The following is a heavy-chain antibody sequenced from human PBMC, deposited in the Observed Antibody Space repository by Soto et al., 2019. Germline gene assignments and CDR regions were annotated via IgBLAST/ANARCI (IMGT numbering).Heavy chain of an antibody. J-gene: IGHJ5*02. CDR2: IYHSGRT. Sequence: SETLSLTCSISGGSISDYQWNWIRQPPGKGLEWIGYIYHSGRTNYNPSLNSRVTISLDTSAKQFSLRLRSVTAADTAVYYCARDNSLWGLVPWGQGTLVTVSS. V-gene: IGHV4-59*01. CDR3: ARDNSLWGLVP. CDR1: GGSISDYQ. D-gene: IGHD3-16*01.